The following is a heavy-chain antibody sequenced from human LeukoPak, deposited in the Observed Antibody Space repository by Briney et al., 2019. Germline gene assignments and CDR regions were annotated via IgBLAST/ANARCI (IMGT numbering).Heavy chain of an antibody. CDR1: GGSINSATYY. D-gene: IGHD3-10*01. CDR3: ARHLYGSGSYQFDY. V-gene: IGHV4-39*01. J-gene: IGHJ4*02. Sequence: PSETLSLTCTVSGGSINSATYYWGWTRQPPGKGLEWIGTIYSSGSTSYTPSLESRVTMSVDTSKNQFSLKLSSVTAADTAVYYCARHLYGSGSYQFDYWGQGTLVTVSS. CDR2: IYSSGST.